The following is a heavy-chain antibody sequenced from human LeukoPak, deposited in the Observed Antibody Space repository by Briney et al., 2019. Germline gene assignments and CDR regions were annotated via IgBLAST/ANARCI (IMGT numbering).Heavy chain of an antibody. V-gene: IGHV4-34*01. CDR2: INHSGST. CDR1: GGSFSGYY. J-gene: IGHJ6*03. CDR3: ARGGRYSYGPTYYYYYMDV. D-gene: IGHD5-18*01. Sequence: SETLSLTCAVYGGSFSGYYWSWIRQPPGKGLEWIGEINHSGSTNYNPSLKSRVTISVDTSKNQFSLKLSSVTAADTAVYYCARGGRYSYGPTYYYYYMDVWGRDHGHRLL.